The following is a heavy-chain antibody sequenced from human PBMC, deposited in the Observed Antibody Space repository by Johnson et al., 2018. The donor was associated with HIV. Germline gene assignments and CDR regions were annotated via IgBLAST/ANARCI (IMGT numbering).Heavy chain of an antibody. CDR3: ARDGMAATKANI. J-gene: IGHJ3*02. Sequence: VPLVESGGGLVQPGGSLRLSCAASVFTFSRYAMHWVRQAPGKGLEWVSVIYRGGSTYYADSVKGRFTISRDNSKNTLYLQMNSLRAEDTAVYYCARDGMAATKANIWGQGTMVTVSS. CDR1: VFTFSRYA. V-gene: IGHV3-66*01. CDR2: IYRGGST. D-gene: IGHD1-14*01.